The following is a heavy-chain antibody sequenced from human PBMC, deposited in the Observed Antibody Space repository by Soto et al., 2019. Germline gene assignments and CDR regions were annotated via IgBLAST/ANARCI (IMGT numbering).Heavy chain of an antibody. CDR2: INHSGST. CDR1: GGSFSGYY. J-gene: IGHJ4*02. CDR3: ARTGCSGGSCYFFRSYPIDY. V-gene: IGHV4-34*01. D-gene: IGHD2-15*01. Sequence: SETLSLTCAVYGGSFSGYYWSWIRQPPGKGLEWIGEINHSGSTNYNPSLKSRVTISVDTSKNQFSLKLSSVTAADTAVYYCARTGCSGGSCYFFRSYPIDYWGQRTLVTVSS.